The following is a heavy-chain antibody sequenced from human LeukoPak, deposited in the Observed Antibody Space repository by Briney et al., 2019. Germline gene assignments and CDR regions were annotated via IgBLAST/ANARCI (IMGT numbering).Heavy chain of an antibody. D-gene: IGHD5-18*01. V-gene: IGHV3-53*05. J-gene: IGHJ6*02. Sequence: TGGSLRLSCAASGFTVSSNYMSWVRQAPGKGLEWVSVIYSGGSTYYADSVKGRFTISRDNSKNTLYLQMNSLRAEDTAVYYCAKARAMASYYYYYGMDVWGQGTTVTVSS. CDR1: GFTVSSNY. CDR2: IYSGGST. CDR3: AKARAMASYYYYYGMDV.